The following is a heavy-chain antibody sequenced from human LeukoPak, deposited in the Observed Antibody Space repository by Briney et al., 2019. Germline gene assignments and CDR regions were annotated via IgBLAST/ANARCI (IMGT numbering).Heavy chain of an antibody. CDR3: AKVPYSDYGSGRPPFMDV. CDR2: VSTDGDT. J-gene: IGHJ6*02. Sequence: PGGSLRLSCAASGFTFSRYAMSWVRQAPGKGLEWVSSVSTDGDTYYTDSVKGRFTISRDVSRNTLFLQMNNLRAEDTAIYYCAKVPYSDYGSGRPPFMDVWGQGTTVAVSS. D-gene: IGHD3-10*01. V-gene: IGHV3-23*01. CDR1: GFTFSRYA.